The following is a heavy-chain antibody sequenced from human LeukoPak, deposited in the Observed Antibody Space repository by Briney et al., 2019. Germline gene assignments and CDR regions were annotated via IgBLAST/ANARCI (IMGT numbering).Heavy chain of an antibody. D-gene: IGHD6-13*01. CDR3: AKGSRIAERRTIWLDP. V-gene: IGHV3-23*01. CDR2: SGSDGRT. Sequence: GGSLRLSCAASGFTFSRYAMNWVRQAPGKGLEWVSSSGSDGRTYYADSVKGRFTISRDDSRNTVFSQMTSLRVDDTAVYYCAKGSRIAERRTIWLDPWGQGTLVTVSS. CDR1: GFTFSRYA. J-gene: IGHJ5*02.